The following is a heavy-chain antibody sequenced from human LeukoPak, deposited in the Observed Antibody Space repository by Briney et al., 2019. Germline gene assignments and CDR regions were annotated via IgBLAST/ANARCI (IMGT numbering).Heavy chain of an antibody. CDR3: ARDFSYPSGWYSGNDY. CDR2: INPSGGST. J-gene: IGHJ4*02. V-gene: IGHV1-46*01. D-gene: IGHD6-19*01. Sequence: ASVKVSCKASGYTFTSYYMHWVRQAPGQGLEWMGIINPSGGSTSYAQKFQGRVTITRDTSTSTVYMELSSLRSEDTAVYYCARDFSYPSGWYSGNDYWGQGTLVTVSS. CDR1: GYTFTSYY.